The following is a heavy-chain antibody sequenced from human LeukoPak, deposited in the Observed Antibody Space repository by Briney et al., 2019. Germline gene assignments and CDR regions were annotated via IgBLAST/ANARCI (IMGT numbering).Heavy chain of an antibody. D-gene: IGHD7-27*01. CDR2: MSPNSGDT. CDR3: ARGPPNWGYDY. CDR1: GYTFTSYD. J-gene: IGHJ4*02. Sequence: ASVKVSCMASGYTFTSYDFNWVRQATGQRPEWMGWMSPNSGDTGYAQKFQDRVTMTRNTSISTAYMELSSLRSDDTAVYYCARGPPNWGYDYWGPGTLVTVSS. V-gene: IGHV1-8*01.